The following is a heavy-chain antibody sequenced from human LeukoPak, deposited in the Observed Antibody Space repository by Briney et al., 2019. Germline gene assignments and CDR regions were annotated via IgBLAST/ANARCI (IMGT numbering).Heavy chain of an antibody. CDR3: ASTYYYDSSGYYSFDY. CDR1: GGTFSSYA. V-gene: IGHV1-69*13. J-gene: IGHJ4*02. D-gene: IGHD3-22*01. Sequence: SVKVSCKASGGTFSSYAISWVRQAPGQGLEWMGGIIPIFGTANYAQKFQGRVTITADESTSTAYMELSSLRSEDTAVYYCASTYYYDSSGYYSFDYWGQGTLVTVPS. CDR2: IIPIFGTA.